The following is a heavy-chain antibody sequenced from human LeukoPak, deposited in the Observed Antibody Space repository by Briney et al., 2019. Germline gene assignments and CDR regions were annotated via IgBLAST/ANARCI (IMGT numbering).Heavy chain of an antibody. Sequence: AGGSLRLSCAASGFTFSSYGMHWVRQAPGKGLEWVAFIRYDGSNKYYADSVKGRFTISRYNSKNTLYLQMNSLRAEDTAVYYCAKDLNPGYYYDSSGYMDAFDIWGQGTMVTVSS. V-gene: IGHV3-30*02. CDR2: IRYDGSNK. CDR3: AKDLNPGYYYDSSGYMDAFDI. CDR1: GFTFSSYG. D-gene: IGHD3-22*01. J-gene: IGHJ3*02.